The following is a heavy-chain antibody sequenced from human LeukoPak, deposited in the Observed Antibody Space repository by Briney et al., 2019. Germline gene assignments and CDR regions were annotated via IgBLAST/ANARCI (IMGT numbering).Heavy chain of an antibody. J-gene: IGHJ4*02. D-gene: IGHD3-3*01. CDR1: VSTFSTYV. CDR2: ISGSGGST. V-gene: IGHV3-23*01. CDR3: AKDLRVDY. Sequence: GGSLRLSCAASVSTFSTYVMSCVRQAPGKGLEWVSTISGSGGSTYYADSVKGRFTISRDNSKNTLYLQMNSLRAEDTAIYYCAKDLRVDYWGQGTLVTVSS.